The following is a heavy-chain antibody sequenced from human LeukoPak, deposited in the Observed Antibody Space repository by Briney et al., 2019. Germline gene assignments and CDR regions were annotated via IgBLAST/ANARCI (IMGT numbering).Heavy chain of an antibody. CDR1: GYTFTSYD. Sequence: ASVKVSCKASGYTFTSYDINWVRQATGQGLEWMGWMNPNSGNTGYAQKFQGRVTMTRNTSISTAYMELSSVRSEDTAVYYCARVYSSSWKRLFNWFDPWGQGTLVTVSS. J-gene: IGHJ5*02. CDR2: MNPNSGNT. D-gene: IGHD6-13*01. CDR3: ARVYSSSWKRLFNWFDP. V-gene: IGHV1-8*01.